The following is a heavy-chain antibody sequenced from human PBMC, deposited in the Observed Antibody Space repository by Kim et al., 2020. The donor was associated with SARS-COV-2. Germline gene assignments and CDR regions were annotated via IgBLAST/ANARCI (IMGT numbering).Heavy chain of an antibody. Sequence: GGSLRLSCAASGFTFSSYGMHWVRQAPGKGLEWVAVIWYDGSNNYYADSVKGRFTISRDNSKNTLYLQMNSLRAEDTAVYYCAKDSAPLSYGGNSGNWGQGALVTVSS. V-gene: IGHV3-33*06. J-gene: IGHJ4*02. CDR1: GFTFSSYG. CDR2: IWYDGSNN. D-gene: IGHD4-17*01. CDR3: AKDSAPLSYGGNSGN.